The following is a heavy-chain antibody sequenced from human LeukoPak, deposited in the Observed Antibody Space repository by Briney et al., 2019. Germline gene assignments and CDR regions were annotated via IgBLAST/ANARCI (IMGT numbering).Heavy chain of an antibody. J-gene: IGHJ4*02. Sequence: GGSLRLSCAASGFTFSNAWMSWVRQAPGKGLEWVGRIKSKTDGGTTDYAAPVKGRFTISGDDSKNTLYLQMNSLKTEDTAVYYCTTESDTAMVIDYWGQGTLVTVSS. V-gene: IGHV3-15*01. D-gene: IGHD5-18*01. CDR1: GFTFSNAW. CDR3: TTESDTAMVIDY. CDR2: IKSKTDGGTT.